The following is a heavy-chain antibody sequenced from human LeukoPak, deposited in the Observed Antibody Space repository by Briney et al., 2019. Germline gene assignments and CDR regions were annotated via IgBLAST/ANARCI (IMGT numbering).Heavy chain of an antibody. CDR2: ISSSSSYI. Sequence: GGSLRLSCAASGFTFTRSAMGWVRQAPGKGLEWVSSISSSSSYIYYADSVKGRFTISRDNAKNSLYLQMNSLRAEDTAVYYCXXXXANSGSFYFDYWGQGTLVTVSS. J-gene: IGHJ4*02. CDR1: GFTFTRSA. V-gene: IGHV3-21*01. D-gene: IGHD1-26*01. CDR3: XXXXANSGSFYFDY.